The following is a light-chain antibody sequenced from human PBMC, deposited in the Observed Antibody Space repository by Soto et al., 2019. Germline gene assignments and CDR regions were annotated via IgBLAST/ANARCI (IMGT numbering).Light chain of an antibody. V-gene: IGKV1-5*03. J-gene: IGKJ1*01. CDR1: QSISSW. Sequence: DIPMTQSPSTLSASVGDRVTITCRASQSISSWLAWYQQKPGKAPKLLIYKASSLESGVPSRFSGSGSGTEFTLTISSLQPADFATYYCQQYNSYSMTFGQGTKVEIK. CDR3: QQYNSYSMT. CDR2: KAS.